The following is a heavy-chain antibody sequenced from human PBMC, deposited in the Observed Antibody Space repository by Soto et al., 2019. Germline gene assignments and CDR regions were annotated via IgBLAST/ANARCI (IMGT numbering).Heavy chain of an antibody. D-gene: IGHD3-16*01. CDR2: IYYSGYT. CDR1: GCTIRTSSYH. Sequence: SETLSLTFSNSGCTIRTSSYHWRWRRHPPGKGLEWIGSIYYSGYTYYNPSLKSRVTISVDTSKNQFSLKLSSVTAADTAVYYCARHNGPLYVGYYYDMDVWGQGTTVT. J-gene: IGHJ6*02. CDR3: ARHNGPLYVGYYYDMDV. V-gene: IGHV4-39*01.